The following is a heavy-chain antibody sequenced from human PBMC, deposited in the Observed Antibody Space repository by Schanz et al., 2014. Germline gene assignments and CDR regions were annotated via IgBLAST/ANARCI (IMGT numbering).Heavy chain of an antibody. CDR3: ARDRRRYCSTASCLHDNWFDP. D-gene: IGHD2-2*01. Sequence: QVQVVQSGAEVKKPGASVKVSCKTSGYTFSDYGITWVRQAPGQGLEWVGWISPYTGNTHYFDKMEGRVTMTTDTSTSTAYMELRSLRSDDTAVYYCARDRRRYCSTASCLHDNWFDPWGQGTLVIVSS. CDR2: ISPYTGNT. CDR1: GYTFSDYG. V-gene: IGHV1-18*01. J-gene: IGHJ5*02.